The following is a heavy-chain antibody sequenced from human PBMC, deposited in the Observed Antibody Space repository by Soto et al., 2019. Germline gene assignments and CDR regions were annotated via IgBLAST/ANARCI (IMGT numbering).Heavy chain of an antibody. CDR3: AKDRRVDIVATIGRSCFDY. J-gene: IGHJ4*02. D-gene: IGHD5-12*01. Sequence: EVQLLESGGGLVQPGGSLRLSCAASGFTFSSYAMSWVRQAPGKGLEWVSAISGSGGSTYYADSVKGRFTISRDNSKNTLYLQMNSLRAEDTAVYYCAKDRRVDIVATIGRSCFDYWGQGTLVTVSS. CDR2: ISGSGGST. V-gene: IGHV3-23*01. CDR1: GFTFSSYA.